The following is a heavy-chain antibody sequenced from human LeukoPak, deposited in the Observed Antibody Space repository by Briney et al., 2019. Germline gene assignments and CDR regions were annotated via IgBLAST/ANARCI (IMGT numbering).Heavy chain of an antibody. D-gene: IGHD5-18*01. CDR1: GYTFIRFD. Sequence: ASVKVSCKASGYTFIRFDINWVRQATGQGLEWMGWMNPNSGNTGFAQKFQGRFTISMDTSITTAYMELSNLTSEDTAVYYCARGGGGHVDTDQFYYYYYMDVWGKGTTVTVSS. CDR2: MNPNSGNT. V-gene: IGHV1-8*03. CDR3: ARGGGGHVDTDQFYYYYYMDV. J-gene: IGHJ6*03.